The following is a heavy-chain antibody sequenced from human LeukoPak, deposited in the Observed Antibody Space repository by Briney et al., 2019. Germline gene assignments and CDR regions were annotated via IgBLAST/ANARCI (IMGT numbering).Heavy chain of an antibody. Sequence: GGSLRLSCAASGFTFSTYAMSWVRQAPGKGLEWVSLASGSGASTYYADSVKGRFTISRDNSKNTLYLQMNSLRAEDTAVYYCAKGGRTILANSYFDYWGQGTLVTVSS. CDR2: ASGSGAST. D-gene: IGHD2/OR15-2a*01. CDR3: AKGGRTILANSYFDY. CDR1: GFTFSTYA. J-gene: IGHJ4*02. V-gene: IGHV3-23*01.